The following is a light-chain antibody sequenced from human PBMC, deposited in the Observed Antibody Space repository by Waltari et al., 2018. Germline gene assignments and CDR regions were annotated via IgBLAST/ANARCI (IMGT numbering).Light chain of an antibody. CDR2: GST. V-gene: IGLV1-40*01. CDR1: GSNLGAGYD. Sequence: QSVLTQPPSVSGAPGQRVTISCTGSGSNLGAGYDVNWYQQLPRAAPKRLIYGSTSRPLGVPDRFFGSTSGTSASLAITGLQAEDEADYYCQSYDTSLRVVFGGGTKLTVL. J-gene: IGLJ2*01. CDR3: QSYDTSLRVV.